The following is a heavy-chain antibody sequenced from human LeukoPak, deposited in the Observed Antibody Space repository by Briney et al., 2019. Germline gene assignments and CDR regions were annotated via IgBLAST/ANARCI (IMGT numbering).Heavy chain of an antibody. J-gene: IGHJ4*02. Sequence: SVNVSCKASGGTFSSYAISWVRQAPGHRLEWMGGIIHIFVTANYAQKFERRVTITADESTSTAYMELSSLRSEDTAVYYCARPRRSQGAQPFDYWGQGTLVTVSS. CDR3: ARPRRSQGAQPFDY. CDR2: IIHIFVTA. CDR1: GGTFSSYA. D-gene: IGHD1-26*01. V-gene: IGHV1-69*01.